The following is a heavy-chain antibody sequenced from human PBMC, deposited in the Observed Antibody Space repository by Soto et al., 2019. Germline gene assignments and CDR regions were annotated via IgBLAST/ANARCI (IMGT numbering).Heavy chain of an antibody. V-gene: IGHV3-23*01. D-gene: IGHD6-13*01. CDR3: AKTEKAAAQHYYYCGMDV. Sequence: EVQLLESGGGLVQPGGSLRLSCAASGFTFSSYAMSWVRQAPGKGLEWVSAISGSGGSTYYADSVKGRFTISRDNAKNTRYLQMNSLRAEDTAVYYCAKTEKAAAQHYYYCGMDVWGQGTTVTVSS. CDR1: GFTFSSYA. CDR2: ISGSGGST. J-gene: IGHJ6*02.